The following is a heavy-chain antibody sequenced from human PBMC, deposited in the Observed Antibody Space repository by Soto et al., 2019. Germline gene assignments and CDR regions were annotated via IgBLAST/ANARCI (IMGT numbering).Heavy chain of an antibody. Sequence: GGSLRLSCAASGLTFSSYWMHWVRQAPGKGLVWVSRINSDGSSTSYADSVKGRFTISRDNAKNTLYLQMNSLRAEDTAVYYCARLGEYGSGVGYDYWGQGILVTVSS. CDR2: INSDGSST. D-gene: IGHD3-10*01. J-gene: IGHJ4*02. V-gene: IGHV3-74*01. CDR3: ARLGEYGSGVGYDY. CDR1: GLTFSSYW.